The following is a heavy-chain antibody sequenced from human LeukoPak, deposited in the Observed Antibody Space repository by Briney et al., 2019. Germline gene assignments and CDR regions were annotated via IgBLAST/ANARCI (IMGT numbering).Heavy chain of an antibody. Sequence: GASVKVSCKVSGYTLTELSMHWVRQAPGKGLEWMGGFDPEDGETIYAQKFQGRVTMTEDTSTDTAYMELSSLGSEDTAVYYCATRLPRYSSSWHYYYYGMDVWGQGTTVTVSS. CDR1: GYTLTELS. D-gene: IGHD6-13*01. V-gene: IGHV1-24*01. CDR3: ATRLPRYSSSWHYYYYGMDV. J-gene: IGHJ6*02. CDR2: FDPEDGET.